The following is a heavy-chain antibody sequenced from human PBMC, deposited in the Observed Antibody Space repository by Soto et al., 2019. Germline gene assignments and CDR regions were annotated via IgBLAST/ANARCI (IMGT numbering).Heavy chain of an antibody. D-gene: IGHD4-17*01. CDR1: GFTFSSYA. V-gene: IGHV3-30-3*01. CDR3: ARELTFYGDYVDYYYYYGMDV. Sequence: GGSLRLSCAASGFTFSSYAVHWVRQAPGKGLEWVAVISYDGSNKYYADSVKGRFTISRDNSKNTLYLQMNSLRAEDTAVYYCARELTFYGDYVDYYYYYGMDVWGQGTTVTVSS. J-gene: IGHJ6*02. CDR2: ISYDGSNK.